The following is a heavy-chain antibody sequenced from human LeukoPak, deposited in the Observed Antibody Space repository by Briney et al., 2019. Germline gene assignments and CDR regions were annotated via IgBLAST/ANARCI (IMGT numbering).Heavy chain of an antibody. J-gene: IGHJ4*02. CDR2: IIPIFGTA. CDR3: ARGLLRFGELLYFDY. V-gene: IGHV1-69*13. D-gene: IGHD3-10*01. Sequence: SVKVSCKASEGTFSSYAISWVRQAPGQGLEWMGGIIPIFGTANYAQKFQGRVTITADESTSTAYMELSSLRSEDTAVYYCARGLLRFGELLYFDYWGQGTLVTVSS. CDR1: EGTFSSYA.